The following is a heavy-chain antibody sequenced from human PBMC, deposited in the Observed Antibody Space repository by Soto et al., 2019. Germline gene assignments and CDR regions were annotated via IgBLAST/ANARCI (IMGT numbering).Heavy chain of an antibody. D-gene: IGHD6-13*01. CDR2: ISAYNGNT. V-gene: IGHV1-18*01. Sequence: ASVKVSCKASGYTFTSYGISWVRQAPGQGLEWMGWISAYNGNTNYAQKLQGRVTMTTDTSTSTAYMELRSLRSDDTAVYHCARARSSSWYGDFDYWGQGTLVTVSS. J-gene: IGHJ4*02. CDR3: ARARSSSWYGDFDY. CDR1: GYTFTSYG.